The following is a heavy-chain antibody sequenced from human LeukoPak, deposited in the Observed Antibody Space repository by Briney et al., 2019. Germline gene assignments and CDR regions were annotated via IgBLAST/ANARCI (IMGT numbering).Heavy chain of an antibody. D-gene: IGHD6-6*01. J-gene: IGHJ6*02. CDR1: GGTFSSYA. V-gene: IGHV1-69*13. CDR2: IIPIFGTA. CDR3: ARNKQLVRVHTDYYYYGMDV. Sequence: GGSVKVSCKASGGTFSSYAISWVRQAPGQGLEWMGGIIPIFGTANYAQKFQGRVPITADESTSTAYMELSSLRSEDTAVYYCARNKQLVRVHTDYYYYGMDVWGQGTTVTVSS.